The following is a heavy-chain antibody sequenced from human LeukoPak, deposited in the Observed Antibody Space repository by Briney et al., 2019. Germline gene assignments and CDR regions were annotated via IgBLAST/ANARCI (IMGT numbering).Heavy chain of an antibody. CDR3: AKGSVLNYEVPFDY. Sequence: GGSLRLSCAASGFTFSSYAMSWVRQAPGKGLEWVSAISGSGGSTYYADSVKGRFTISRDNSKNTLYLQMNSPRAEDTAVYYCAKGSVLNYEVPFDYWGQGTLVTVSS. CDR2: ISGSGGST. D-gene: IGHD4-23*01. V-gene: IGHV3-23*01. J-gene: IGHJ4*02. CDR1: GFTFSSYA.